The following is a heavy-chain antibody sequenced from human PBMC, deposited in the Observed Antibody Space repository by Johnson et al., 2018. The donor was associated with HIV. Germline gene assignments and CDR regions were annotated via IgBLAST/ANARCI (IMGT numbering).Heavy chain of an antibody. CDR2: IGWNGLTI. J-gene: IGHJ3*02. Sequence: EVQLVESGGGLVQPGGSLRLSCAASGFTFNDYAMHWVRQGPGKGLEWVAGIGWNGLTIGYADSVRGRFTISRDNSKNTLYLQMNSLRAEDTAVYYCAKVSGGGIVRWDIWGQGTMVTVSS. CDR3: AKVSGGGIVRWDI. D-gene: IGHD3-10*01. CDR1: GFTFNDYA. V-gene: IGHV3-9*01.